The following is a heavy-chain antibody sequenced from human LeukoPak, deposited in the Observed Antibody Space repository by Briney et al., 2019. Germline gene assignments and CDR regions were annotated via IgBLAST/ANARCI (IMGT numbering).Heavy chain of an antibody. Sequence: SETLSLTCTVSGGSISSYYWTWVRQPAGKGLEWIGRIYTSGGTNYNPSLKSRVTMSVDTSENRFSLKLTSVTAADTAVYYCARRGYSGNEAYFAYWGQGTLVTVSS. J-gene: IGHJ4*02. CDR3: ARRGYSGNEAYFAY. D-gene: IGHD5-12*01. CDR1: GGSISSYY. CDR2: IYTSGGT. V-gene: IGHV4-4*07.